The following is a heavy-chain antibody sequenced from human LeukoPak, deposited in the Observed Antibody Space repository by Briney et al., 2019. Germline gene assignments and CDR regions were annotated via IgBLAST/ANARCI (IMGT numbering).Heavy chain of an antibody. CDR2: FDPEDGET. D-gene: IGHD4-23*01. CDR1: GYTFTGYY. V-gene: IGHV1-24*01. J-gene: IGHJ4*02. CDR3: ATAEYGGNDIYY. Sequence: ASVKVSCKASGYTFTGYYMHWVRQAPGKGLEWMGGFDPEDGETIYAQKFQGRVTMTEDTSTDTAYMELSSLRSEDTAVYYCATAEYGGNDIYYWGQGTLVTVSS.